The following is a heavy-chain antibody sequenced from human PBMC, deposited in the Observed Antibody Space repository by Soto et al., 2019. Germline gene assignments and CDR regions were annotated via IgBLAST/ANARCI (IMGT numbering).Heavy chain of an antibody. CDR2: ISPDGSTT. J-gene: IGHJ4*02. D-gene: IGHD3-10*01. CDR1: GFTFSSSW. Sequence: EVQLVESGGDLVQPGGSLRLSCAASGFTFSSSWMYWVRQAPGKGLVSVSRISPDGSTTTYADSVKGRFTISRDNAKNTLYLQMKSLGAEDTAVYYCAGGYSGSPRWGQGTLVTVSS. V-gene: IGHV3-74*01. CDR3: AGGYSGSPR.